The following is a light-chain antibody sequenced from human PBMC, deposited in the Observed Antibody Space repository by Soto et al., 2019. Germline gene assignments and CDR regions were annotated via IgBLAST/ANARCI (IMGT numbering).Light chain of an antibody. CDR2: GAS. Sequence: IGLTQSPASLSLSPGERATVSCRASQSVPRHLAWYQQRPGLPPRLLIYGASNRATGIPDRFSGSGSGTDFTLTISRLEPEDFAVYYCQQYGVSPRTFGQGTKVDI. V-gene: IGKV3-20*01. J-gene: IGKJ1*01. CDR3: QQYGVSPRT. CDR1: QSVPRH.